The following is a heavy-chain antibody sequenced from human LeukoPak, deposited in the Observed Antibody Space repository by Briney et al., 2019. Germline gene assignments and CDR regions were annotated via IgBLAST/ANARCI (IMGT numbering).Heavy chain of an antibody. CDR1: GFTFSNYV. CDR3: ARDKDVYFDY. Sequence: GGSPRLSCAASGFTFSNYVMSWARRAPGKGLEWVSTISSGGDTIYYADSVKGRITISRDNAKNSLYLQMNSLRVEDTAVYYCARDKDVYFDYWGQGTLVTVSS. J-gene: IGHJ4*02. CDR2: ISSGGDTI. V-gene: IGHV3-21*01.